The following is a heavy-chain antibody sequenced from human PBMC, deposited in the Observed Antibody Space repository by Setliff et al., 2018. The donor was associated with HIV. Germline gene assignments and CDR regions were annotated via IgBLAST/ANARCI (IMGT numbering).Heavy chain of an antibody. CDR3: ARARYCTGGSCNDAYDV. V-gene: IGHV3-48*03. CDR2: ISGAGTRT. D-gene: IGHD2-8*02. J-gene: IGHJ3*01. CDR1: RFTFSSFD. Sequence: GGSLRLSCVASRFTFSSFDMNWVRQGPGEGLEWIAYISGAGTRTYYSESVRGRFTISRDNAKRALFLQMNSLITNDTARYYCARARYCTGGSCNDAYDVWGQGTGVT.